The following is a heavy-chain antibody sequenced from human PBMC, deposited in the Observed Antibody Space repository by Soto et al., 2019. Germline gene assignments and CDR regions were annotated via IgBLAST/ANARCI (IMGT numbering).Heavy chain of an antibody. D-gene: IGHD2-15*01. J-gene: IGHJ6*02. Sequence: GVSIRHCCAAAGFTFIGYGMHCVRQTPGKGLEWVAVISYDGSNKYYADSVKGRFTISRDNSKNTLYLQMNSLRAEDTAVYFCAKERIRDYLYGMDVWGQGTTVTV. CDR2: ISYDGSNK. V-gene: IGHV3-30*18. CDR3: AKERIRDYLYGMDV. CDR1: GFTFIGYG.